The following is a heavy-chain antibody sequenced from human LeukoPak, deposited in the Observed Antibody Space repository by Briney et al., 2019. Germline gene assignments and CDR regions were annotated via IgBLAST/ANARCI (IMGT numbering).Heavy chain of an antibody. CDR1: GYTFTSYG. CDR3: AARSGTYPYYFDY. J-gene: IGHJ4*01. V-gene: IGHV1-18*01. D-gene: IGHD3-10*01. CDR2: ISTYSGNT. Sequence: ASVKVSCKASGYTFTSYGMSWVRQAPGQGLEWMGWISTYSGNTNYAQKFQGRVTMTTDTSTSTAYMELRSLRSDDTAVYYCAARSGTYPYYFDYWGQGTLVTVSS.